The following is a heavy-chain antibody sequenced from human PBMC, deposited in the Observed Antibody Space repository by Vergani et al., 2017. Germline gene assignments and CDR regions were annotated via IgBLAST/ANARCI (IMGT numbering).Heavy chain of an antibody. D-gene: IGHD2-15*01. CDR2: IKQDGSEK. Sequence: EVQLVESGGGLVQPGGSLRLSCAASGFTFSSYWMSWVRQAPGKGLEWVANIKQDGSEKYYVDSVKGRFTISRDNAKNSLYLQINRLRTEDTAVYYCARVRSAYFDYWGQGTLVTVSS. CDR3: ARVRSAYFDY. V-gene: IGHV3-7*01. J-gene: IGHJ4*02. CDR1: GFTFSSYW.